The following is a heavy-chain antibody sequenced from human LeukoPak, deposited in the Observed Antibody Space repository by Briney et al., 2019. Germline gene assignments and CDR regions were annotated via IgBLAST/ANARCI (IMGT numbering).Heavy chain of an antibody. CDR2: ISTTDDT. Sequence: PGGSLRLSCAASGFTFSTYDMHWVRQATGKGLEWVSAISTTDDTYYPGSVKGRFTISRENAKSSLYLQMNRLRAEDTAVYYCARGRSGSYFDSWGQGTLVAVSS. V-gene: IGHV3-13*04. CDR1: GFTFSTYD. J-gene: IGHJ4*02. CDR3: ARGRSGSYFDS. D-gene: IGHD1-26*01.